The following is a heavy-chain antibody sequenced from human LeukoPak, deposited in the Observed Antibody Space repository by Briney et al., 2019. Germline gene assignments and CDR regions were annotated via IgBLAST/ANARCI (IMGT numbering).Heavy chain of an antibody. D-gene: IGHD3-10*01. CDR2: ISGSGYST. Sequence: GGSLRLSCAASGFTFSSYAMSWVRQAPGKGLEWVSAISGSGYSTYYADSVKGRFTISRDNSKNTLYLQMNSLRAEDTAVYYCAREGAHYYGSGSYGMDVWGQGTTVTVSS. J-gene: IGHJ6*02. CDR1: GFTFSSYA. CDR3: AREGAHYYGSGSYGMDV. V-gene: IGHV3-23*01.